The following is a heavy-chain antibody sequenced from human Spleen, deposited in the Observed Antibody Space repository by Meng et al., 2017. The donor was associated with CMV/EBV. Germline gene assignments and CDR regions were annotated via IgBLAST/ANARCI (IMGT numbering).Heavy chain of an antibody. V-gene: IGHV1-2*02. J-gene: IGHJ4*02. CDR2: INPNSGGT. D-gene: IGHD6-6*01. Sequence: ASVKVSCKASGYTLTGYYMHWVRQAPGQGLEWMGWINPNSGGTNYAQKFQGRVTMTRDTSISTAYMELSRLRSDDTAVYYCARPAYSSSSPFDYWGQGTLVTVSS. CDR3: ARPAYSSSSPFDY. CDR1: GYTLTGYY.